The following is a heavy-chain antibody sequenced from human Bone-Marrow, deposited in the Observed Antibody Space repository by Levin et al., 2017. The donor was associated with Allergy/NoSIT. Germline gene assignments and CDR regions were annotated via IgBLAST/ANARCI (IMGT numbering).Heavy chain of an antibody. D-gene: IGHD3-3*01. Sequence: RTSETLSLICTVSGGSMNNYYWTWIRQSAGKGLEWIGRISTSGTTADNPSLKSRITMSIDTPQNQFSLNLRSVTAADTAVYYCARAPWSGFVYDYWGQGSLVTVSS. V-gene: IGHV4-4*07. CDR1: GGSMNNYY. CDR3: ARAPWSGFVYDY. J-gene: IGHJ4*02. CDR2: ISTSGTT.